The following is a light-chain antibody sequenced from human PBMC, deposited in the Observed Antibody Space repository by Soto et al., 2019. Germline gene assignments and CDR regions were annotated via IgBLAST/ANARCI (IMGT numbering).Light chain of an antibody. J-gene: IGKJ2*01. CDR2: AAS. CDR1: QGVSAY. Sequence: DIQITQPPSSLSASVGDRVTITYRASQGVSAYLLWYQQRQGTAPKLLISAASNLLSAVPSRFSGRGSGTNFTLTISSPLTEDFATYYGQPSYKSPHSFGQGTKLETK. CDR3: QPSYKSPHS. V-gene: IGKV1-39*01.